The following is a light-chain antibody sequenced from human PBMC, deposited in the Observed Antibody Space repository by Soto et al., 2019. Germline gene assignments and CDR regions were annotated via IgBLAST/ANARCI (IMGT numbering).Light chain of an antibody. CDR1: QSVSSSY. J-gene: IGKJ1*01. V-gene: IGKV3-20*01. Sequence: EIVLTQSPGTLSLSPGERATLSCRASQSVSSSYLAWYQQKAGQAPRLLIYGASSRATGIPDRFSGSGSGTDFTLTISILEPEDVAVYYCQQYGSSPLFGQGTKVEIK. CDR3: QQYGSSPL. CDR2: GAS.